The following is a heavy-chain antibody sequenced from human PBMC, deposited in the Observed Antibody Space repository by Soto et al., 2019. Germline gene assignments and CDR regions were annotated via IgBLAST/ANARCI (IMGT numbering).Heavy chain of an antibody. V-gene: IGHV4-31*03. CDR1: GGSISSGGYY. J-gene: IGHJ5*02. CDR3: ARSVFP. CDR2: IYYSGST. Sequence: QVQLQESGPGLVKPSQTLSLTCTVSGGSISSGGYYWNWNRQHPRKVLEWIGYIYYSGSTYYNPSLKSRVRMSVDTSKNQCSLHLSSVTAADTAVYFCARSVFPWGQGTLVTGSS.